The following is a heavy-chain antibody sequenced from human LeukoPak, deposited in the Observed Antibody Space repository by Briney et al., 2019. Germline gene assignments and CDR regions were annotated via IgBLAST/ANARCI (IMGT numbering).Heavy chain of an antibody. CDR1: GFTFSSYA. J-gene: IGHJ4*02. CDR3: ARALRFVDY. CDR2: IKQDGSEK. D-gene: IGHD3-3*01. Sequence: GGSLRPSCAASGFTFSSYAMSWVRQAPGKGLEWVANIKQDGSEKYYVDSVKGRFTISRDNAKNSLYLQMNSLRAEDTAVYYCARALRFVDYWGQGTLVTVSS. V-gene: IGHV3-7*01.